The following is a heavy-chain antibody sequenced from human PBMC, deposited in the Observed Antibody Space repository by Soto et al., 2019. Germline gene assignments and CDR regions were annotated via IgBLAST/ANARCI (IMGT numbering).Heavy chain of an antibody. CDR2: IYSSGTT. CDR1: GGAITNFC. J-gene: IGHJ6*04. D-gene: IGHD3-10*01. Sequence: PSXTLSLTGTVAGGAITNFCWSCIQQPPVKGLEWIGYIYSSGTTNYNPSLESRVTMSVDASKNQFSLNLRSVTATDTAVYFCARRRGSGTGFYYYYYMDVWGTGKTVTVSS. V-gene: IGHV4-59*08. CDR3: ARRRGSGTGFYYYYYMDV.